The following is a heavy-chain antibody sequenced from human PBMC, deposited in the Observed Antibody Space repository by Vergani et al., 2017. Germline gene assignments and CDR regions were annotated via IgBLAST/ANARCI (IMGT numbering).Heavy chain of an antibody. Sequence: EVQLVESGGGLVQPGRSLILSCVASGFTFDDYAMHWVRQAPGKGLEWVSGISWNSGSIGYADSVKGRFTISRDNAKNSLYLQMNSLRAEDTALYYCAKDRGPHFWSGYYDCSDYWGQGTLVTVSS. CDR1: GFTFDDYA. CDR2: ISWNSGSI. CDR3: AKDRGPHFWSGYYDCSDY. J-gene: IGHJ4*02. V-gene: IGHV3-9*01. D-gene: IGHD3-3*02.